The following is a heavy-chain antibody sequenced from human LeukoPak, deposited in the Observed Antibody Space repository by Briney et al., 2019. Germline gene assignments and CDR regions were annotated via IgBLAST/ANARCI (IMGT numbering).Heavy chain of an antibody. CDR1: GFTVSSNY. V-gene: IGHV3-53*01. D-gene: IGHD6-13*01. J-gene: IGHJ3*02. CDR2: IYSGGST. Sequence: PGGSLRLSCAASGFTVSSNYMSWVRQAPGKGLEWVSVIYSGGSTYYADSVKGRFTISRDNAKNSLYLQMNSLRAEDTAVYYCARHIAAAGTDAFDIWGQGTMVTVSS. CDR3: ARHIAAAGTDAFDI.